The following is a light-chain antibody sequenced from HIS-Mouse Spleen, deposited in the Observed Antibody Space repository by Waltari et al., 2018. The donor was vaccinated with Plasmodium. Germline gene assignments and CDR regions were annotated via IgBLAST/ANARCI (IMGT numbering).Light chain of an antibody. V-gene: IGLV3-1*01. J-gene: IGLJ2*01. CDR1: KLGDKY. Sequence: YELTQPPSVSVSPGQTASITCSGDKLGDKYACWYQQKPGQSPVLVIYQDSKRPSGIPERFSCSNSGNTATLTISGTQAMDEADYYCQAWDSSTVVFGGGTKLTVL. CDR3: QAWDSSTVV. CDR2: QDS.